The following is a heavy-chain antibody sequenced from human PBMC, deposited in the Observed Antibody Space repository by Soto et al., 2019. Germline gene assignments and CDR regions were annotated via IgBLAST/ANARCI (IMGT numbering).Heavy chain of an antibody. J-gene: IGHJ6*03. CDR1: EFTFSSYS. Sequence: EVQLVESGGGLVQPGGSLRLYCAASEFTFSSYSMNWVRQAPGKGLEWVSYISSSSSTIYYADSVKGRFTISRDNAKNSLYLQMNSLRAEDTAVYYCARDEDYYGSGRLYYYYYYYMDVWGKGTTVTVSS. CDR3: ARDEDYYGSGRLYYYYYYYMDV. V-gene: IGHV3-48*01. D-gene: IGHD3-10*01. CDR2: ISSSSSTI.